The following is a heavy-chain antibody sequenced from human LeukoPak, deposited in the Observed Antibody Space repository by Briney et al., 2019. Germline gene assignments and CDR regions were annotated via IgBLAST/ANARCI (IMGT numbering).Heavy chain of an antibody. J-gene: IGHJ4*02. D-gene: IGHD3-10*01. CDR2: ICYSGST. Sequence: PSETLSLTCTVSGVSISSSSYYWVWIRQPPGKGLEWIGSICYSGSTYYNPSLKSRAPIYVDTSKKQSALKLSSVTAADTAVYYCARGALEGDYYGSGSYRYWGQGTLVTVSS. CDR1: GVSISSSSYY. V-gene: IGHV4-39*01. CDR3: ARGALEGDYYGSGSYRY.